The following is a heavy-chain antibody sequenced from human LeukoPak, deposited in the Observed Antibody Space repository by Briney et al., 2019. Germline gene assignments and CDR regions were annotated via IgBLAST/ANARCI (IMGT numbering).Heavy chain of an antibody. V-gene: IGHV4-4*07. CDR3: ARGRYCTATTCDAGGYAFDI. Sequence: SETLSLTCTVSGGSISNYYWSWIRQPAGKGLEWIGRIYPRGSTTYSSSLKSRVTMSADTSKNHFSLNLTSLTAADTAVYYCARGRYCTATTCDAGGYAFDIWGQGTMVTVSS. CDR2: IYPRGST. J-gene: IGHJ3*02. D-gene: IGHD2-2*01. CDR1: GGSISNYY.